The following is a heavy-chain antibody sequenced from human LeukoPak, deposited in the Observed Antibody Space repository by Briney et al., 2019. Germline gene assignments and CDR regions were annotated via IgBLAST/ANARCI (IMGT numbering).Heavy chain of an antibody. Sequence: GGSLRLSCAASGFTFSSHAMSWVRQAPGKGLEWVSAISGSGGSTYYADSVKGRFTISRDNSKNTLYLQMNSLRAEGTAVYYCAKGEGITMVRGVRYPWYFDLWGRGTLVTVSS. J-gene: IGHJ2*01. V-gene: IGHV3-23*01. CDR3: AKGEGITMVRGVRYPWYFDL. CDR1: GFTFSSHA. CDR2: ISGSGGST. D-gene: IGHD3-10*01.